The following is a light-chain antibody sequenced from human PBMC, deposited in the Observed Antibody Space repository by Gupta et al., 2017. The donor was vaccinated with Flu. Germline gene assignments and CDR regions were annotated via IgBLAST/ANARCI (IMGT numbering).Light chain of an antibody. Sequence: GNNSGTKSVHWYHQKPGQAPVLVVYDDSERPAGIPERFSGSNSGNVATLTISGVEAGDEADYYCQVCDSGSDHVVFGGGTKLPVL. CDR1: NSGTKS. CDR2: DDS. V-gene: IGLV3-21*02. CDR3: QVCDSGSDHVV. J-gene: IGLJ2*01.